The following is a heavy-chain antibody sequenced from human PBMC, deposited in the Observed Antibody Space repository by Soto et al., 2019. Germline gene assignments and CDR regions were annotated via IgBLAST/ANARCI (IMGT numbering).Heavy chain of an antibody. CDR3: ARGIRNYYGMDV. CDR1: GFTFSSYW. Sequence: GGSQRLSCAASGFTFSSYWVDWVRQVPGKGLVWDSRIKTDGSSMNYADSVKGRFTISRDNAKNTLYLQMNSLRAEDTAVYYCARGIRNYYGMDVWGQGNTVTVSS. J-gene: IGHJ6*02. V-gene: IGHV3-74*01. CDR2: IKTDGSSM.